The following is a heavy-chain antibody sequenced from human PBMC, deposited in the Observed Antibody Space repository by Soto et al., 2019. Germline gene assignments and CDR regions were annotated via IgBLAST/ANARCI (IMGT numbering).Heavy chain of an antibody. J-gene: IGHJ4*02. CDR3: ASSYGSGYRAFDY. Sequence: QVQLVQSGAEVRKPGSSVKVSCKASGDTFSFYSINWVRQAPGLGLEWMGRINPILGMSNYAQRFQGRVTLTADKSTSTAYMELSGLRSEDTAIYYCASSYGSGYRAFDYWGQGALVTVSS. CDR1: GDTFSFYS. D-gene: IGHD3-10*01. V-gene: IGHV1-69*02. CDR2: INPILGMS.